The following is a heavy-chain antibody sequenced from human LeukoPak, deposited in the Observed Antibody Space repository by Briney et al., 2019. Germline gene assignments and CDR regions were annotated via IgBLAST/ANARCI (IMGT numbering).Heavy chain of an antibody. CDR3: ARVGGCSGGSCYPHWFDP. CDR2: IYYSGST. D-gene: IGHD2-15*01. J-gene: IGHJ5*02. CDR1: GGSISSYY. V-gene: IGHV4-59*01. Sequence: SETLSLTCTVSGGSISSYYWSWIRRPPGKGLGWIGYIYYSGSTNYNPSLKSRVTISVDTSKNQFSLKLSSVTAADTAVYYCARVGGCSGGSCYPHWFDPWGQGTLVTVSS.